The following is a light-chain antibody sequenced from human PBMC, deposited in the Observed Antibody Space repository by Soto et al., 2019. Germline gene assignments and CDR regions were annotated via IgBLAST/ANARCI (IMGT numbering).Light chain of an antibody. CDR3: QQYKYLPLT. V-gene: IGKV1-33*01. CDR2: DAS. CDR1: QDISNS. Sequence: DIQMTQSPSSLSASVGDRVTITCQASQDISNSLNWYQQKPGKAPKLLIYDASNLETGVPSRFSGSQSGTDFTFTISSLQPEDIATYYCQQYKYLPLTFGGVTKVEIK. J-gene: IGKJ4*01.